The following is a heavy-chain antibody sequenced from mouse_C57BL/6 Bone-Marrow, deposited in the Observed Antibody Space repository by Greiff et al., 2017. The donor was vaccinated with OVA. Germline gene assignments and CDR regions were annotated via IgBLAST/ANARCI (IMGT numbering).Heavy chain of an antibody. V-gene: IGHV14-4*01. CDR2: IDPENGDT. CDR3: TRRYYGSRGY. D-gene: IGHD1-1*01. J-gene: IGHJ2*01. CDR1: GFNIKDDY. Sequence: VQLQQSGAELVRPGASVKLSCTASGFNIKDDYMHWVKQRPEQGLEGIGWIDPENGDTEYASKFQGKATITADTSSNTAYLQLSSLTSEDTAVYYCTRRYYGSRGYWGQGTTLTVSS.